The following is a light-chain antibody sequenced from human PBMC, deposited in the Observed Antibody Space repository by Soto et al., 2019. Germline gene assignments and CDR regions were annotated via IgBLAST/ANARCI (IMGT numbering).Light chain of an antibody. CDR1: QSISTW. Sequence: DIQMTQSPSTLSASVGDRVTITCRASQSISTWLAWYQQKPGKAPKLLLYKASSLESGVPSRLRGSGSATEFPLTISSLQPDDFATYYCEQYNSYPFSFGPGTKVDIK. J-gene: IGKJ3*01. CDR3: EQYNSYPFS. V-gene: IGKV1-5*03. CDR2: KAS.